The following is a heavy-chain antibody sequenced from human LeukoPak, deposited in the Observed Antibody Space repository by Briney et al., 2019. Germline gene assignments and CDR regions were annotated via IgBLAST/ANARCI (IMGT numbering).Heavy chain of an antibody. J-gene: IGHJ3*02. D-gene: IGHD1-1*01. CDR1: GGTFSSYA. Sequence: ASVKVSCKASGGTFSSYAISWVRQAPGQGLEWMGRIIPILGIANYAQKFQGRVTITADKSTSTAYMELSSLRSEDTAVYYCASPKGGTTSNAFDIWGQGTMVTVSS. CDR3: ASPKGGTTSNAFDI. CDR2: IIPILGIA. V-gene: IGHV1-69*04.